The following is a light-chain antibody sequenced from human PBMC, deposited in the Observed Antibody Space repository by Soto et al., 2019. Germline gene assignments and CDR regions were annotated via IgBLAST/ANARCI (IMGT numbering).Light chain of an antibody. CDR3: QQYNNWPLT. V-gene: IGKV3-15*01. Sequence: EIAMTQSPATLSVSPGERATLSCRASQSVSSNLAWYQQKPGQAPRLLIYGASTRATGSPARFSGSGSGTEFTLTIRSLQSEDFAVYYCQQYNNWPLTFGPGTKVDI. CDR1: QSVSSN. CDR2: GAS. J-gene: IGKJ3*01.